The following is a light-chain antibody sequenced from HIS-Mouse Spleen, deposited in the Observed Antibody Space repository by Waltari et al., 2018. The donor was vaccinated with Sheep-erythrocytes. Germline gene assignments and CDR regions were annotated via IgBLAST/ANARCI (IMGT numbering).Light chain of an antibody. CDR2: DVS. Sequence: QSAITQPRSVSGSPGQSVTISCTGTSSAVGGYNYVSWYQQHPGKAPKLMIYDVSKRPSGVPDRFSGSKSGNTASLTISGLQAEDEADYYCCSYAGSYNHVFATGTKVTVL. V-gene: IGLV2-11*01. CDR3: CSYAGSYNHV. J-gene: IGLJ1*01. CDR1: SSAVGGYNY.